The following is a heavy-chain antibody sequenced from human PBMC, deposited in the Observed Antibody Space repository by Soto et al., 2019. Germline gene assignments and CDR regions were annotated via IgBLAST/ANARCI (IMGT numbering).Heavy chain of an antibody. Sequence: PSETLSLTCTVSGGSISSGGYYWSWIRQHPGKGLEWIGYIYYSGSTYYNPSLKSRVTISVDTSKNQFSLKLSSVTAADTAVYYCAREDFGYSYGFDYWGQGTLVTVSS. J-gene: IGHJ4*02. CDR2: IYYSGST. CDR1: GGSISSGGYY. V-gene: IGHV4-31*03. CDR3: AREDFGYSYGFDY. D-gene: IGHD5-18*01.